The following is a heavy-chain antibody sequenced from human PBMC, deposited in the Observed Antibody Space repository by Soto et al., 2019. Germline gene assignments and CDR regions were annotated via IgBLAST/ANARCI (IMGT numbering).Heavy chain of an antibody. Sequence: QLQLQEWGPGLVKPSETLSLTCTVSDGSISSYYWSWIRQPPGKGLEWIGYVYSNGDTSFNPSLKRRVTISVDTSRNRFSLRLNSVTAADTAVYYCARRITGDPHFDLWGRGTLVTVSS. CDR3: ARRITGDPHFDL. V-gene: IGHV4-59*12. J-gene: IGHJ2*01. D-gene: IGHD1-20*01. CDR1: DGSISSYY. CDR2: VYSNGDT.